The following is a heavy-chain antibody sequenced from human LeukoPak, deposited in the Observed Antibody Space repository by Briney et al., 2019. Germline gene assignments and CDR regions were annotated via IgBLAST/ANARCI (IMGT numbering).Heavy chain of an antibody. J-gene: IGHJ4*02. Sequence: GGSLRLSCAASGFTFSSYTMHWIRQAPGKGLEWVSSISGSNSYIFYADSVKGRFTVSRDNAKDSLYLQMNSLRAEDTAVYYCARALTTLTYEGYWGQGILVTVSS. CDR2: ISGSNSYI. CDR3: ARALTTLTYEGY. V-gene: IGHV3-21*01. D-gene: IGHD1-1*01. CDR1: GFTFSSYT.